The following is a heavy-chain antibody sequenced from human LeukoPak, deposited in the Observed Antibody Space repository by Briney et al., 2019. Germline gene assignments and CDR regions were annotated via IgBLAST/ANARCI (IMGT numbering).Heavy chain of an antibody. CDR3: ARGDFWSGYQRQSPLNY. J-gene: IGHJ4*02. Sequence: SVKVSCKASGGTFSSYAISWVRQAPGQGLEWMGGIIPIFGTANYAQKFQGRVTITADESTSAAYMELSSLRSEDTAVYYCARGDFWSGYQRQSPLNYWGQGTLVTVSS. V-gene: IGHV1-69*01. CDR2: IIPIFGTA. D-gene: IGHD3-3*01. CDR1: GGTFSSYA.